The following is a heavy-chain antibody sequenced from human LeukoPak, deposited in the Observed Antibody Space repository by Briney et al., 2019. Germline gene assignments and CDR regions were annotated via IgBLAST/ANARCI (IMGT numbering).Heavy chain of an antibody. D-gene: IGHD2-21*01. CDR1: GFTFSSYA. CDR3: ARDLVGWFDP. CDR2: ISGSGGST. V-gene: IGHV3-23*01. Sequence: PGGSLRLSCAASGFTFSSYAMSWVRQAPGKGLEWVSAISGSGGSTYYADSVKGRFTISRDNAKNTLYLQVNSLRAEDTAVYFCARDLVGWFDPWGQGTLVTVSS. J-gene: IGHJ5*02.